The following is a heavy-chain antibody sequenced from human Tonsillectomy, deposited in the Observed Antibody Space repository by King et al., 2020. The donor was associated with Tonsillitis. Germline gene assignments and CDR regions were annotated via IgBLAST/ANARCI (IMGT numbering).Heavy chain of an antibody. CDR1: GGSISSSSYY. D-gene: IGHD2-15*01. Sequence: QLQESGPGLVKPSETLSLTCTVSGGSISSSSYYWGWIRQPPGKWLEWIGSIYYSGSTYYNPSLKSRVTISVDTSKNQFSLKLSSVTAADTAVYYCARHGHCSGGSCYSKYYFDYWGQGTLVTVSS. V-gene: IGHV4-39*01. CDR3: ARHGHCSGGSCYSKYYFDY. J-gene: IGHJ4*02. CDR2: IYYSGST.